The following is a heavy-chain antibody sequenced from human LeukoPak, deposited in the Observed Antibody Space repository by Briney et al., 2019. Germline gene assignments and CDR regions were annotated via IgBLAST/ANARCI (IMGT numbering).Heavy chain of an antibody. V-gene: IGHV1-69*13. CDR3: ARDRALGYCSSTSCGEFDP. CDR1: GYTFTGYY. D-gene: IGHD2-2*01. Sequence: SVKVSCKASGYTFTGYYMHWVRQAPGQGLEWMGGIIPIFGTANYAQKFQGRVTITADESASTAYMELSSLRSEDTAVYYCARDRALGYCSSTSCGEFDPWGQGTLVTVSS. J-gene: IGHJ5*02. CDR2: IIPIFGTA.